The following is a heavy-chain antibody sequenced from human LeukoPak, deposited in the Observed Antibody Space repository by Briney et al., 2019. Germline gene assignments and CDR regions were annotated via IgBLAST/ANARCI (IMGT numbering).Heavy chain of an antibody. CDR3: AKDRKTGYSYLFDY. J-gene: IGHJ4*02. CDR1: GFTFSGYG. D-gene: IGHD3-9*01. Sequence: GGSLRLSCAAYGFTFSGYGMHWVRQAPGKGLEWVAFIRYDGSNKYYADSVKGRFTISRGNSKNTLYLQMNSLRAEDTAVYYCAKDRKTGYSYLFDYWGQGTLVTVSS. V-gene: IGHV3-30*02. CDR2: IRYDGSNK.